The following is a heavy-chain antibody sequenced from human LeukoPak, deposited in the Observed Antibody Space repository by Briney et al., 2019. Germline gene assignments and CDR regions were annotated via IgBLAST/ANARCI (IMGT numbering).Heavy chain of an antibody. Sequence: GGSLRLSCAASGFTFSSYSMNWVRQAPGKGLEWVSSISSSSSYIYYADSVKGRFTISRDNAKNSLYLQMNSLRAEDTAVYYCAKDSILYYYDSSGRFDYWGQGTLVTVSS. CDR2: ISSSSSYI. D-gene: IGHD3-22*01. CDR1: GFTFSSYS. CDR3: AKDSILYYYDSSGRFDY. J-gene: IGHJ4*02. V-gene: IGHV3-21*04.